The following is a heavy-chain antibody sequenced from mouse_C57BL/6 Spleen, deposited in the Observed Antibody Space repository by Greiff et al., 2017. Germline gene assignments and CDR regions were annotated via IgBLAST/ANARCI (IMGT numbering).Heavy chain of an antibody. J-gene: IGHJ4*01. Sequence: EVKLVESEGGLVQPGSSMKLSCTASGFTFSDYYMAWVRQVPEKGLEWVANINYDGSSTYYLDSLKSRFIISRDNAKNILYLQMSSLKSEDTATYYCARDSIYYDYDNYAMDYWGQGTSVTVSS. CDR3: ARDSIYYDYDNYAMDY. CDR2: INYDGSST. D-gene: IGHD2-4*01. CDR1: GFTFSDYY. V-gene: IGHV5-16*01.